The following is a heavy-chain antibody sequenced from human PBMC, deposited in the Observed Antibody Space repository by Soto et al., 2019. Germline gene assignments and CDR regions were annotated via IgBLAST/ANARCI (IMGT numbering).Heavy chain of an antibody. CDR1: GGSFSGNY. CDR2: INPSGST. Sequence: QVQLQQWGAGLLKPSETLSLTCGVYGGSFSGNYWSWIHQPPGEGLEWIGEINPSGSTNSSPSLKRGATISAHTSKIQFSLKLSSVRAADTAVYYCARGREGGGASWGQGTLVTVSS. D-gene: IGHD1-26*01. J-gene: IGHJ5*02. CDR3: ARGREGGGAS. V-gene: IGHV4-34*04.